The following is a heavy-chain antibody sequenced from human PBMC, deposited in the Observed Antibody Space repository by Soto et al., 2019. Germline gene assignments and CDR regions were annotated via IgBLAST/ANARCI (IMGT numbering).Heavy chain of an antibody. V-gene: IGHV1-46*01. CDR2: INPSGGST. J-gene: IGHJ3*02. D-gene: IGHD6-19*01. Sequence: GASVKVSCKASGYTFTSYYMHWVRQAPGQGLEWMGIINPSGGSTSYAQKFQGRVTMTRDTSTSTVYMELSSLRSEDTAVYYCAKAGAPLXGAVAGPQISASDAFDIWGQGTMVTVSS. CDR1: GYTFTSYY. CDR3: AKAGAPLXGAVAGPQISASDAFDI.